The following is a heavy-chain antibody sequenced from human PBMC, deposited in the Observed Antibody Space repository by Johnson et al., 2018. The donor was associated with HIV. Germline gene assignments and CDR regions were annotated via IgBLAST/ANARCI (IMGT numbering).Heavy chain of an antibody. V-gene: IGHV3-30-3*01. CDR1: GFTLSSYA. Sequence: QVQLVESGGGVVQTGRSLRLSCAASGFTLSSYAMHWVRQAPGKGLEWVAIISYDGTNQYYADSVKGRFTISRDNSKNTLYLQMNSLRAEDTAVYYCAKGRLGVAFDIWGQGTMVTVSS. J-gene: IGHJ3*02. CDR2: ISYDGTNQ. CDR3: AKGRLGVAFDI. D-gene: IGHD3-16*01.